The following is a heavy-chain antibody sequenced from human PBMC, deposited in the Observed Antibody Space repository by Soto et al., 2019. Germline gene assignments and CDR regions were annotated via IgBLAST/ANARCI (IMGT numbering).Heavy chain of an antibody. Sequence: ASVKVSCKASGGTFSSYAISWVRQAPGQGLEWMGGIIPIFGTANYAQKFQGRVTITADESTSTAYMELSSLRSEDTAVYYCARDRSGIVGASWFDPWGQGTLVTVSS. D-gene: IGHD1-26*01. CDR2: IIPIFGTA. J-gene: IGHJ5*02. V-gene: IGHV1-69*01. CDR1: GGTFSSYA. CDR3: ARDRSGIVGASWFDP.